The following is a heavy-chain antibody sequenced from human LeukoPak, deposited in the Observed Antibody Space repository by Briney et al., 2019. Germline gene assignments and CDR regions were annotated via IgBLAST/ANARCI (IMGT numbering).Heavy chain of an antibody. D-gene: IGHD6-19*01. CDR1: EMGYSDYC. V-gene: IGHV4-34*01. CDR2: INYGGST. CDR3: TRGFSPGSGSRGSHAFDV. J-gene: IGHJ3*01. Sequence: SDTLSLTYAVCEMGYSDYCWDWTRQSPGKGLAGIGEINYGGSTKYAPALEGRGTILIDTSKNQFSLILTSVTAADTAVYYCTRGFSPGSGSRGSHAFDVWGQGTMVTVSS.